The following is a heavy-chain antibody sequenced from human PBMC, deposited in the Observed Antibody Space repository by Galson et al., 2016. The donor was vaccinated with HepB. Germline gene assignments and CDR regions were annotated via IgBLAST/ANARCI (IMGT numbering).Heavy chain of an antibody. D-gene: IGHD3-3*01. CDR3: AREATIFSHMDV. CDR1: GVAISNGFYY. CDR2: TSHSGST. J-gene: IGHJ6*02. V-gene: IGHV4-31*03. Sequence: TLSLTCNVSGVAISNGFYYWSWIRQHPGKGLEWIGYTSHSGSTDYNPSLRSRVLISVDASKNEFSLRLSSLSAADTAVYYCAREATIFSHMDVWGQGTAVTVSS.